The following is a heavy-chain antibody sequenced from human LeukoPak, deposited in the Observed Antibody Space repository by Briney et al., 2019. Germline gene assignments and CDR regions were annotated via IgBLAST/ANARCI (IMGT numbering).Heavy chain of an antibody. CDR2: INHSGST. J-gene: IGHJ6*04. V-gene: IGHV4-34*01. CDR3: ARGAFPHYYYYYGRAV. D-gene: IGHD2/OR15-2a*01. CDR1: GGSISSYY. Sequence: PSETLSLTCTVSGGSISSYYWSWIRQPPGKGLEWIGEINHSGSTNCNPSLKSRVTISVDTSKNQFSLKLSSVTAADTAVYYCARGAFPHYYYYYGRAVGAKGPTVTVP.